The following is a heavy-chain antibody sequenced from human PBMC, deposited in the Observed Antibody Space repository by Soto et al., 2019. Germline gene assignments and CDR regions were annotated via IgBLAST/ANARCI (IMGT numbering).Heavy chain of an antibody. CDR3: ARERTAIYDAYYYYGMDV. CDR1: GGSISSGDYY. D-gene: IGHD2-21*02. CDR2: IYYSGST. J-gene: IGHJ6*02. Sequence: PSETLSLTCTVSGGSISSGDYYWSWIRQPPGKGLEWIGYIYYSGSTYYNPSLKSRVTISVDTSKNQFSLKLSSVTAADTAVYYCARERTAIYDAYYYYGMDVWGQGTTVTVSS. V-gene: IGHV4-30-4*01.